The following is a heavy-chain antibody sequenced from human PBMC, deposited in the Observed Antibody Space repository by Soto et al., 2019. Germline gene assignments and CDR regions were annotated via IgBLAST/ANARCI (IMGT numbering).Heavy chain of an antibody. V-gene: IGHV4-61*01. CDR2: IYYSGST. CDR3: ARVAAAGKDYYYGMDV. J-gene: IGHJ6*02. Sequence: SETLSLTCTVSGGSVSSGSYYWSWIRQPPGKGLEWIGYIYYSGSTNYNPSLKSRVTISVDTSKNQFSLKLSSVTAADTAVYYCARVAAAGKDYYYGMDVWGQGTTVTVSS. CDR1: GGSVSSGSYY. D-gene: IGHD6-13*01.